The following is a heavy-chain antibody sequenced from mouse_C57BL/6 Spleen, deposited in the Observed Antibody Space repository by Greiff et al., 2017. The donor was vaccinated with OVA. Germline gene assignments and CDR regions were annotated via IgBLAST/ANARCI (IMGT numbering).Heavy chain of an antibody. CDR2: IDPETGGT. CDR3: TSPLLY. J-gene: IGHJ3*01. Sequence: QVHVKQSGAELVRPGASVTLSCKASGYTFTDYEMHWVKQTPVHGLEWIGAIDPETGGTAYNQKFKGKAILTADKSSSTAYMELRSLTSEDSAVYYCTSPLLYWGQGTLVTVSA. CDR1: GYTFTDYE. V-gene: IGHV1-15*01.